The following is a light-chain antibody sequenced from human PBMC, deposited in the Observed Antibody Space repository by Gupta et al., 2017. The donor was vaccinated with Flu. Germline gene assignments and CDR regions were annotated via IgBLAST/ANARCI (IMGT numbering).Light chain of an antibody. CDR3: QQYYSYPRK. CDR1: QGISSY. Sequence: AIRMTQSPSSFSASTGDRVTITCRASQGISSYLAWYQQKPGKAPKLLIYAASTLQSGVPSRFSGSGSGTDFTITISCLKSEDFATYYCQQYYSYPRKFGQGTKVEIK. J-gene: IGKJ1*01. V-gene: IGKV1-8*01. CDR2: AAS.